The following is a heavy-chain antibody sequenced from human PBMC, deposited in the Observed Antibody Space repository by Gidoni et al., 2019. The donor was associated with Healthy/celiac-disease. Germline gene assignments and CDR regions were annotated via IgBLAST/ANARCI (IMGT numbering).Heavy chain of an antibody. Sequence: EVQLVASGGGLVQTGGSLRLSCEASGFTLSSYRMSWVRQAPGKGLEWVANIKQDGSEKYYVDSVKGRFTISRDNAKNSLYLQMNSLRAEDTAVYYCARVVVRGVLSYYYGMDVWGQGTTVTVSS. CDR3: ARVVVRGVLSYYYGMDV. J-gene: IGHJ6*02. D-gene: IGHD3-10*01. CDR1: GFTLSSYR. V-gene: IGHV3-7*04. CDR2: IKQDGSEK.